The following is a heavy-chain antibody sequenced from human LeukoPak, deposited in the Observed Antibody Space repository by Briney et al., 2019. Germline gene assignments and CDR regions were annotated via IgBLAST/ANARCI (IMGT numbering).Heavy chain of an antibody. CDR3: AREDPYSSGWSFDY. J-gene: IGHJ4*02. Sequence: GESLKISCAASGFTFSSYSMNWVRQAPGKGLEWVSYISSSSSTIYYADSVKGRFTISRDNAKNSLYLQMNSLRDEDTAVYYCAREDPYSSGWSFDYWGQGTLVTVSS. V-gene: IGHV3-48*02. CDR1: GFTFSSYS. CDR2: ISSSSSTI. D-gene: IGHD6-19*01.